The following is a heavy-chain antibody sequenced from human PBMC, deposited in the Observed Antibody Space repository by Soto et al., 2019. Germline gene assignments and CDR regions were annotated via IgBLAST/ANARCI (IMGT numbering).Heavy chain of an antibody. CDR3: AKSLRGLWFGELMDY. CDR2: ISWNSGSI. D-gene: IGHD3-10*01. CDR1: GFTFDDYA. V-gene: IGHV3-9*01. J-gene: IGHJ4*02. Sequence: GGSLRLSCAASGFTFDDYAMHWVRQAPGKGLEWVSGISWNSGSIGYADSVKGRFTISRDNAKNSLYLQMNSLRAEDTALYYCAKSLRGLWFGELMDYWGQGTLVTVSS.